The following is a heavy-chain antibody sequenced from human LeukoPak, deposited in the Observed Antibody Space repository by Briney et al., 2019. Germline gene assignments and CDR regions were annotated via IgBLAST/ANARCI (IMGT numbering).Heavy chain of an antibody. CDR1: GFTFSSYW. Sequence: GGSLRLSCAASGFTFSSYWMTWVRQGPGKGLEWVANIKPGGNEKYYVDSVKGRFTISRDNVKNSLYLQMNSLRAEDTAVYYCARVGDSRISLVPYWGQGTLVTVSS. D-gene: IGHD3-22*01. J-gene: IGHJ4*02. CDR2: IKPGGNEK. CDR3: ARVGDSRISLVPY. V-gene: IGHV3-7*01.